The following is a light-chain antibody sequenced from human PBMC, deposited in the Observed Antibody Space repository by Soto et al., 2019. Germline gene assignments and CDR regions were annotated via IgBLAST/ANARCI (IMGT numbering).Light chain of an antibody. J-gene: IGLJ1*01. CDR1: SSNIGSEA. CDR2: GDY. V-gene: IGLV1-44*01. CDR3: AAWDYSLNAYV. Sequence: QSVLTQPPSASGTPGQRVSISCSGSSSNIGSEAVNWFQHLPGTTPKLLIYGDYQRPSGVPDRFSGSRSGTSASLAISGLQSQDEADYYCAAWDYSLNAYVFGTGTKVNVL.